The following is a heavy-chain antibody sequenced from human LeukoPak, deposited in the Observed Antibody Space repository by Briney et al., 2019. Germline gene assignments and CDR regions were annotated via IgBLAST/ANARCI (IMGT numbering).Heavy chain of an antibody. D-gene: IGHD1-26*01. CDR1: GFTFSSYS. Sequence: PGGSLRLSCAASGFTFSSYSMNWVRQAPGKGLEWVSSISSSSSYIYYADSVKGRFTISRDNSKNTLYLQMNSLRAEDTAVYYCARVSGSYCQHWGQGTLVTVSS. V-gene: IGHV3-21*01. CDR3: ARVSGSYCQH. J-gene: IGHJ1*01. CDR2: ISSSSSYI.